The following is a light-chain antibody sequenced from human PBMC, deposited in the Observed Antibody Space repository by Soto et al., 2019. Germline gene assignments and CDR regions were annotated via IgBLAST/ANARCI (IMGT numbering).Light chain of an antibody. Sequence: QSVLTQPASVSGAPGQSITISCTGTSSDVDIYNYVSWYQQHPGKAPKLIIYDVTNRPSGLSNRFSGSRSGDSASLTISGLQAEDEAHYFCSSYSSSTPVDFGGGTKLTVL. CDR3: SSYSSSTPVD. CDR2: DVT. J-gene: IGLJ2*01. CDR1: SSDVDIYNY. V-gene: IGLV2-14*01.